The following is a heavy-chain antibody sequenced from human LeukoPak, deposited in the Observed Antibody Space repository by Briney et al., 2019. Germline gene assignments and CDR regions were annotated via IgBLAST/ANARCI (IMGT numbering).Heavy chain of an antibody. J-gene: IGHJ4*02. CDR2: ISSSSSYI. V-gene: IGHV3-21*01. CDR3: ARGDYYDSSGYPDYFDY. D-gene: IGHD3-22*01. Sequence: GGSLRLSCAASGFTFSSYSMKWVRQAPGKGLEWVSSISSSSSYIYYADSVKGRFTISRDNAKNSLYLQMNSLRAEDTAVYYCARGDYYDSSGYPDYFDYWGQGTLVTVSS. CDR1: GFTFSSYS.